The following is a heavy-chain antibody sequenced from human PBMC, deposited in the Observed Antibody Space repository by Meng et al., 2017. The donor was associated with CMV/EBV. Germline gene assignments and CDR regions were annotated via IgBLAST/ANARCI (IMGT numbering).Heavy chain of an antibody. J-gene: IGHJ5*02. V-gene: IGHV4-34*01. CDR1: GGSFGGYY. CDR2: INHSGST. CDR3: ARGGNWFDP. Sequence: QVQLQQWGARLLKPSETLSLPCAVYGGSFGGYYWSWIRQPPGKGLEWIGEINHSGSTNYNPSLKSRVTISVDTSKNQFSLKLSSVTAADTAVYYCARGGNWFDPWGQGTLVTVSS.